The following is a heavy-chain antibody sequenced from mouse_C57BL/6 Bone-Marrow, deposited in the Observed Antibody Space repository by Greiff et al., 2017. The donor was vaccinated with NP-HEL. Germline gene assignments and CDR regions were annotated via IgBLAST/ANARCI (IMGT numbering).Heavy chain of an antibody. V-gene: IGHV1-69*01. J-gene: IGHJ3*01. Sequence: QVQLQQPGAELVMPGASVKLSCKASVYTFTSYWMHWVKQRPGQGLEWIGEIDPSDSYTNYNQKFKGKSTLTVDKSSSTAYMQLSSLTSEDSAVYYCVRVGAYDYDSFAYWGQGTLVTVSA. CDR2: IDPSDSYT. CDR3: VRVGAYDYDSFAY. CDR1: VYTFTSYW. D-gene: IGHD2-4*01.